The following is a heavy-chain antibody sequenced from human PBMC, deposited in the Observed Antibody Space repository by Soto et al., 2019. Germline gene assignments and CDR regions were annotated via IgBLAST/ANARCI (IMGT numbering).Heavy chain of an antibody. CDR2: ISGSGTSA. D-gene: IGHD4-17*01. CDR1: GFTFSSYA. J-gene: IGHJ4*02. CDR3: AKENTPDYGDYVDY. Sequence: GGSLRLSCAASGFTFSSYAMSWVRQAPGKGLKWISSISGSGTSAYYADSVKGRFTISRDNSKNTMYLQMNSLRAEDTALYFCAKENTPDYGDYVDYWGQGTLVTVSS. V-gene: IGHV3-23*01.